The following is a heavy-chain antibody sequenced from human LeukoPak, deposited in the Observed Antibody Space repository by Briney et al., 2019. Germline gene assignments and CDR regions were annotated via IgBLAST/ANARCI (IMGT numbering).Heavy chain of an antibody. Sequence: GGSLRLSCAASGFTFRNYVMHWVRRAPGKGLEWVAVISYDGSNKYYADSVKGRFTISRDNSKNSLYLQMNSLRAEDAAVYYCARESEAFDIWGRGTMVTVSS. CDR1: GFTFRNYV. CDR2: ISYDGSNK. V-gene: IGHV3-30-3*01. J-gene: IGHJ3*02. CDR3: ARESEAFDI.